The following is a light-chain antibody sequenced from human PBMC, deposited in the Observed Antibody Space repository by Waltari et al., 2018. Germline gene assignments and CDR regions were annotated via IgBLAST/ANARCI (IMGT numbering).Light chain of an antibody. CDR1: QSISSW. V-gene: IGKV1-5*03. CDR3: QQYNSYLFT. J-gene: IGKJ3*01. Sequence: DIQMTQSPSTLSASVGDRVTITCRASQSISSWLAWYQQKPGKAPKLLIYKASSLESGFPSRFSGSGSGTEFTLTISSPQPDDFATYYCQQYNSYLFTFGPGTKVDIK. CDR2: KAS.